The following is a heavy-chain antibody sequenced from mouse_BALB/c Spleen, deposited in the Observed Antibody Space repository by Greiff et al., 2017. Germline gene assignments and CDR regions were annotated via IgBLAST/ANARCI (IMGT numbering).Heavy chain of an antibody. CDR2: ISDGGSYT. CDR3: ARPHYDYDSFAY. D-gene: IGHD2-4*01. Sequence: EVKLVESGGGLVKPGGSLKLSCAASGFTFSDYYMYWVRQTPEKRLEWVATISDGGSYTYYPDSVKGRFTISRDNAKNNLYLQMSSLKSEDTAMYYCARPHYDYDSFAYWGQGTLVTVSA. J-gene: IGHJ3*01. V-gene: IGHV5-4*02. CDR1: GFTFSDYY.